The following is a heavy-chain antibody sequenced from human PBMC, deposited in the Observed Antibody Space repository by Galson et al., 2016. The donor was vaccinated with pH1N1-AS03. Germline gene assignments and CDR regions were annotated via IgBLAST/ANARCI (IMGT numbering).Heavy chain of an antibody. J-gene: IGHJ3*02. D-gene: IGHD3-16*01. CDR1: GVTFSSYA. CDR2: IVGIFGTT. Sequence: SVKVSCKASGVTFSSYAITWVRQAPGQGLEWMGGIVGIFGTTNYAQKFQGRVTITADKSTGTAYMELGSLTSEDTAVYYCVIMWKPTVLDIWGQGTLVSVSS. V-gene: IGHV1-69*06. CDR3: VIMWKPTVLDI.